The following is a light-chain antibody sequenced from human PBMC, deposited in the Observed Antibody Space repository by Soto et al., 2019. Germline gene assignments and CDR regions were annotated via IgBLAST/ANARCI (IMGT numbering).Light chain of an antibody. J-gene: IGLJ2*01. CDR2: YDR. CDR1: NIGSKS. Sequence: SYELTQPPSESVAPGKTATISCGGDNIGSKSVHWYQQKSGQAPVLVIYYDRDRPSGIPERFSGSNSGKTATLTISRVEAGDGADYSCQVAEVFGGGTKVTVL. V-gene: IGLV3-21*01. CDR3: QVAEV.